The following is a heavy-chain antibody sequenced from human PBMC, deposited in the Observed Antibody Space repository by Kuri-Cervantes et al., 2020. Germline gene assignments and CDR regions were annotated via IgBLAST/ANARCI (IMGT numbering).Heavy chain of an antibody. CDR3: ARIDFPSYSGWG. Sequence: ASVKVSCKASGYTFTSYGINWVRQAPGQGLEWMGWINPSNGGTRFAQQFQGRVVLSSDTSITTAYMELTSLTSDDTAIYYCARIDFPSYSGWGWGQGTLVTVSS. D-gene: IGHD5-12*01. J-gene: IGHJ4*02. CDR2: INPSNGGT. CDR1: GYTFTSYG. V-gene: IGHV1-2*02.